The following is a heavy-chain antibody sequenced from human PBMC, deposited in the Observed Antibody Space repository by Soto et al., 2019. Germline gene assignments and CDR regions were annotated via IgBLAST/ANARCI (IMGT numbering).Heavy chain of an antibody. CDR3: ARNFRVLRFLGGEPNYYYVLEA. V-gene: IGHV4-39*01. CDR2: IYYSGST. J-gene: IGHJ6*02. Sequence: PSETLSLTCTVSGGSISSSSYYWGWIRQPPGKGLEWIGSIYYSGSTYYKPSLKSRFTISVDTSKNRFSLKLSSVPPADTAVYYCARNFRVLRFLGGEPNYYYVLEAWGQGTTVTVS. CDR1: GGSISSSSYY. D-gene: IGHD3-3*01.